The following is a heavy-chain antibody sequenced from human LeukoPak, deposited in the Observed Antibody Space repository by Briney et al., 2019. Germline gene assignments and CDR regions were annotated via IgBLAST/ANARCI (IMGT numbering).Heavy chain of an antibody. Sequence: SVTVSFKASGGTFSIYAISWVRQAPGQGLELMGGIIPIFGTANYAQKFQGRVTITADESTSTAYMELSSLRSEDTAVYYCARETSDSSGTPDDYWGQGTLVTVSS. D-gene: IGHD3-22*01. CDR3: ARETSDSSGTPDDY. V-gene: IGHV1-69*13. CDR2: IIPIFGTA. CDR1: GGTFSIYA. J-gene: IGHJ4*02.